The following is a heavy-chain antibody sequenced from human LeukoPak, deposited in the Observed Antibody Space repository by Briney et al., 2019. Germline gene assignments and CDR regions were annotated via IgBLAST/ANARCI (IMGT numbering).Heavy chain of an antibody. CDR2: ISFDGSNE. J-gene: IGHJ4*02. V-gene: IGHV3-30-3*01. D-gene: IGHD2-8*01. CDR1: GFTFSNYA. CDR3: ARAAGTYATTYYFDY. Sequence: GGSLRLSCAASGFTFSNYAMHWVRQAPGKGLEWVAVISFDGSNEYYGDSVKGRFTISRDNSKNTLYLQMNSLRAEGTAVYYCARAAGTYATTYYFDYWGQGTLVTVSS.